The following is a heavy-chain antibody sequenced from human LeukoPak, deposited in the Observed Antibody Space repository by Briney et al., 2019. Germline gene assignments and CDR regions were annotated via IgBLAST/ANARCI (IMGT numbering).Heavy chain of an antibody. CDR1: GGTFSSYA. Sequence: SVKVSCKASGGTFSSYAISWVLQAPGQGLEWMGGIIPIFGTANYAQKFQGRVTITTDESTSTAYMELSSLRSEDTAVYYCASRWSEYSSSYDYWGQGTLVTVSS. CDR3: ASRWSEYSSSYDY. CDR2: IIPIFGTA. D-gene: IGHD6-13*01. J-gene: IGHJ4*02. V-gene: IGHV1-69*05.